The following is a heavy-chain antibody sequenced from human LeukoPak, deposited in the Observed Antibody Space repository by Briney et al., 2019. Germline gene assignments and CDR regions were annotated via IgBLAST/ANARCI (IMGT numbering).Heavy chain of an antibody. Sequence: GGSLRLSCTISGFTFSAYDLYWVRQAPGRGLEWVAVISYDGNNKYYADRVRGRFSISRDISKNTLFPQMDSLRSEDTAMYYCVRGSPLGATTNWLDPWGQGTLVTVSS. CDR3: VRGSPLGATTNWLDP. CDR2: ISYDGNNK. CDR1: GFTFSAYD. D-gene: IGHD1-26*01. J-gene: IGHJ5*02. V-gene: IGHV3-30-3*01.